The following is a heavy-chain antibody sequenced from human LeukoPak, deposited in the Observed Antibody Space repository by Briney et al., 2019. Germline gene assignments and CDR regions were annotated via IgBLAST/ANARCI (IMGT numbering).Heavy chain of an antibody. CDR3: ARGVDAVLGAFDV. CDR1: GYTFTSYY. Sequence: DSVKVSCKASGYTFTSYYIHWVRQAPGQGLEWMGIINPTAGSTSYAQKFQGRVTMTRDTSTSTVYMELSSLRSEDAAVYYCARGVDAVLGAFDVWGQGTMVTVSS. V-gene: IGHV1-46*01. J-gene: IGHJ3*01. CDR2: INPTAGST. D-gene: IGHD5-18*01.